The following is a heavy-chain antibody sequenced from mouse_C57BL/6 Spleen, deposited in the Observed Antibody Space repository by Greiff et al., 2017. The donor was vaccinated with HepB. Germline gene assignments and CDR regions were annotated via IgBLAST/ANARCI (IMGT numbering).Heavy chain of an antibody. CDR2: IDPSDSET. V-gene: IGHV1-52*01. Sequence: VQLQQPGAELVRPGSSVKLSCKASGYTFTSYWMHWVKQRPIQGLEWIGNIDPSDSETHYNQKFKDKATLTVDKSSSTAYMQLSSLTSEDSAVYYCARPYSNYEGAWFAYWGQGTLVTVSA. J-gene: IGHJ3*01. D-gene: IGHD2-5*01. CDR3: ARPYSNYEGAWFAY. CDR1: GYTFTSYW.